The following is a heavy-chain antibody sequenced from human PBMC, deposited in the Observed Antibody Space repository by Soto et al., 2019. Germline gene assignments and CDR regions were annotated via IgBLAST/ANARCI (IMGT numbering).Heavy chain of an antibody. CDR3: ARYYDSSGYPDAFDI. CDR1: GGTFGSYA. V-gene: IGHV1-69*06. CDR2: IIPIFGTA. D-gene: IGHD3-22*01. J-gene: IGHJ3*02. Sequence: GASVKVSCKASGGTFGSYAISWVRQAPGQGLEWMGGIIPIFGTANYAQKFQGRVTITADKSTSTAYMELSSLRSEDTAVYYCARYYDSSGYPDAFDIWGQGTMVTVSS.